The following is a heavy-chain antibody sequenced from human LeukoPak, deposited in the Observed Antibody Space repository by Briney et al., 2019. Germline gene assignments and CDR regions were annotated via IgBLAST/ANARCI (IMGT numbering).Heavy chain of an antibody. J-gene: IGHJ4*02. Sequence: GGSLRLSCAASGFTVSSNYMSCVRQAPGKGLEWVSLIYSGGRIFYAGSVKGRFIISTDNSKNTLYLQMNSLRAEDTAVYYWASGFSYGKVDYWGQGTMVTVSS. CDR1: GFTVSSNY. V-gene: IGHV3-66*01. CDR3: ASGFSYGKVDY. D-gene: IGHD5-18*01. CDR2: IYSGGRI.